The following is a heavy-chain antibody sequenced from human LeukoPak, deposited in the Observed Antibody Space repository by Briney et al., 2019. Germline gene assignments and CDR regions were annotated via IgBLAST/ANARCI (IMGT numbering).Heavy chain of an antibody. CDR3: AKDIGEGYYTPFDY. CDR2: ISGSGGST. V-gene: IGHV3-23*01. Sequence: HPGGSLGLSCAASGFTFSSYAMSWVRQAPGKGLEWVSAISGSGGSTYYADSVKGRFTISRDNSKNTLYLQMNSLRAEDTAVYYCAKDIGEGYYTPFDYWGQGTLVTVSS. CDR1: GFTFSSYA. D-gene: IGHD3-3*01. J-gene: IGHJ4*02.